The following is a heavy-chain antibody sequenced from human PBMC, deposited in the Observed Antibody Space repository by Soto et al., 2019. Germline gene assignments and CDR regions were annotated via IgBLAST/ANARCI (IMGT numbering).Heavy chain of an antibody. V-gene: IGHV4-39*01. CDR2: IYYSGST. Sequence: PSETLSLTCTVSGGSISSSSYYWGWIRQPPGKGLEWIGSIYYSGSTYYNPSLKSRVTISVDTSKNQFSLKLSSVTAADTAVYYCARPGGSGSYVGWFDPWGQGTLVTVSS. J-gene: IGHJ5*02. CDR3: ARPGGSGSYVGWFDP. CDR1: GGSISSSSYY. D-gene: IGHD3-10*01.